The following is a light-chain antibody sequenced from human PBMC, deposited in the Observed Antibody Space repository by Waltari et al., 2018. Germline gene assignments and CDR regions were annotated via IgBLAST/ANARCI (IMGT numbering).Light chain of an antibody. CDR2: GKN. Sequence: SSELTQDPAVSVALGQTVRITCQGDSLRSYYASWYQQKPGQAPVLVIYGKNNRPSGIPDPFSGASSGNTASLTITGAQAEYEADYYCNSRDSSGNPWVFGGGTKLTVL. J-gene: IGLJ3*02. CDR3: NSRDSSGNPWV. CDR1: SLRSYY. V-gene: IGLV3-19*01.